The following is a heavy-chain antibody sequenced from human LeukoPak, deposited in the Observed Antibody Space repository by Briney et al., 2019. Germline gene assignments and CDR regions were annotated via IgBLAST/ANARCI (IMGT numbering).Heavy chain of an antibody. Sequence: SETLSLTCTVSGGSISSGGYYWSWIRQHPGKGLEWIGYIYYSGSTYYNPSLKSRVTISVDTSKNQFSLKLSSVTAADTAVYYCARDSHGYSSPSHLGYWGQGTLVTVSS. J-gene: IGHJ4*02. V-gene: IGHV4-31*03. CDR3: ARDSHGYSSPSHLGY. CDR2: IYYSGST. D-gene: IGHD6-6*01. CDR1: GGSISSGGYY.